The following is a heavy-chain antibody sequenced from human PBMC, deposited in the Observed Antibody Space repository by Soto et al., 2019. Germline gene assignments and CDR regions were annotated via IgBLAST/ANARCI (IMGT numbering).Heavy chain of an antibody. D-gene: IGHD3-22*01. V-gene: IGHV1-46*01. CDR1: GYTFRNYY. CDR3: GRAFDRSGLY. Sequence: ASVKLSCKASGYTFRNYYIHWVRQAPGQGLEWMGLINPSGGATSYSQRFQGRVTITKDSSTSTVYMELSSLGSEDTAVYYCGRAFDRSGLYWGQGTLVTVSS. J-gene: IGHJ4*02. CDR2: INPSGGAT.